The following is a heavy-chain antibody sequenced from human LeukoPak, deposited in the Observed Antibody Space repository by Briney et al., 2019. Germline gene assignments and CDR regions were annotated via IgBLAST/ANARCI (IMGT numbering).Heavy chain of an antibody. CDR1: GLTFSNYW. J-gene: IGHJ4*02. CDR2: INKDGSNT. CDR3: ARDPHNWNGPFDY. V-gene: IGHV3-74*01. D-gene: IGHD1-20*01. Sequence: GGSLRLSCAPSGLTFSNYWMHWVRQAPGKGLVWVSRINKDGSNTGYADSVKGRFTISRDNAKNTLYLQMDSLRADDTAVYYCARDPHNWNGPFDYWGRGTLVTVSS.